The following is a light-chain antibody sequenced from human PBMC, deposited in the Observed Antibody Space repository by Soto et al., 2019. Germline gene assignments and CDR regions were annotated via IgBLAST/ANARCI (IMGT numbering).Light chain of an antibody. CDR2: SNN. V-gene: IGLV1-44*01. CDR1: ISNIGSNT. CDR3: ATWDDSLNGPG. J-gene: IGLJ2*01. Sequence: QSVLTQPPSASGTPGQRVTISCSGSISNIGSNTVNWYQQLPGTAPKILIYSNNQRPSGVPDRVSGSKSGTSASLAISGLQSEDEADYYCATWDDSLNGPGFGGGTKLTVL.